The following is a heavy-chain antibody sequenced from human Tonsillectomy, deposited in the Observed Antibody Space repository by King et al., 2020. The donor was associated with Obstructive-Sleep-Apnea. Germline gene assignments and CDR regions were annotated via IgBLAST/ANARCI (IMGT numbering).Heavy chain of an antibody. J-gene: IGHJ4*02. CDR2: MSPNSGNT. V-gene: IGHV1-8*01. Sequence: QLVQSGAEVKKPGASVKVSCKASGYTFTSYDINWVRQATGQGLEWMGWMSPNSGNTGYAQKFQGRVTMTRNTSISTAYMELSSLRSEDTAVYYCALHWGSSAAFDYWGQGTLVTVSS. CDR1: GYTFTSYD. CDR3: ALHWGSSAAFDY. D-gene: IGHD3-16*01.